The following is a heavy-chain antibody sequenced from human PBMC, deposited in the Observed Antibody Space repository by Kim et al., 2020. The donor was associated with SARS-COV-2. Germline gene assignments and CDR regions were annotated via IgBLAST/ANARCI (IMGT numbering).Heavy chain of an antibody. CDR3: ANHLWFGVLGRIDY. CDR1: GFTFSSYA. D-gene: IGHD3-10*01. V-gene: IGHV3-23*01. CDR2: ISGSGGST. Sequence: GGSLRLSCAASGFTFSSYAMSWVRQAPGKGLEWVSAISGSGGSTYYADSVKGRFTISRDNSKNTLYLQMNSLRAEDTAVYYCANHLWFGVLGRIDYWGQGTLVTVSS. J-gene: IGHJ4*02.